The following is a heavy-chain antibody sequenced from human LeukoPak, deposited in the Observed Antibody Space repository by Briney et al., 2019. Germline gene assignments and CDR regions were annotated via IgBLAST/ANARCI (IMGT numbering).Heavy chain of an antibody. Sequence: GGSLRLSRAASGFTFSSYSMTWVRQAPGKGLEWVSSFSGSSNYIYYADSVRGRFTISRDNAKNSLFLQVNSLRAEDTAVYYCARAGYCTNGVCYAYGMDVWGQGTTVTVSS. J-gene: IGHJ6*02. CDR1: GFTFSSYS. D-gene: IGHD2-8*01. CDR2: FSGSSNYI. CDR3: ARAGYCTNGVCYAYGMDV. V-gene: IGHV3-21*01.